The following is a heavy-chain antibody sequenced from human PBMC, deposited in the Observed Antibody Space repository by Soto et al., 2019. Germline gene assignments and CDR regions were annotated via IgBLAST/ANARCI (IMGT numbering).Heavy chain of an antibody. CDR2: IFHEGTA. V-gene: IGHV4-4*01. CDR1: GVSISSGNW. Sequence: LSLTCAVSGVSISSGNWWTWVRQTPQRVLDYIGEIFHEGTAKYYPSFERRVAISVDTSNNQFSLKLTSVTAADTAIYFCARLVYDTRLNYMYFDFWGQGALVTVSS. CDR3: ARLVYDTRLNYMYFDF. J-gene: IGHJ4*02. D-gene: IGHD3-10*01.